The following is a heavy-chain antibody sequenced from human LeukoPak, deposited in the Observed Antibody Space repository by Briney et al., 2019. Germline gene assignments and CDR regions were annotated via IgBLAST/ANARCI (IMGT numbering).Heavy chain of an antibody. CDR2: IIPMSGTA. Sequence: ASVKVSCKASGYTFTSYGINWVRQAPGQGLEWMGGIIPMSGTANYAQKFQGRVTIIADESTSTAYMELSSLRSEDTAVYYCASTRIVVVTASNWFDPWGQGTLVTVSS. V-gene: IGHV1-69*13. CDR3: ASTRIVVVTASNWFDP. CDR1: GYTFTSYG. J-gene: IGHJ5*02. D-gene: IGHD2-21*02.